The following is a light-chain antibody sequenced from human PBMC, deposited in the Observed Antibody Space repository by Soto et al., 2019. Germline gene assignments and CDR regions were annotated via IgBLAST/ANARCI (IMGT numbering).Light chain of an antibody. J-gene: IGKJ2*01. CDR1: QSVRSSY. CDR3: QQYCRSPYT. CDR2: GAS. V-gene: IGKV3-20*01. Sequence: EIVLTQSPGTLSLSPGERATLSCRASQSVRSSYLAWYQQKPGQATRLLIYGASSRATGIPDRFSGSGSGTDFTLTISRLEPEDFAVYYCQQYCRSPYTCGQGTKLEIK.